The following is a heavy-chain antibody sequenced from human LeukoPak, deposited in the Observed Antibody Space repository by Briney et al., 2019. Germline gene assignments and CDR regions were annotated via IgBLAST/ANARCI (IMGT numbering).Heavy chain of an antibody. V-gene: IGHV4-39*07. CDR3: ARDAAAARIPYY. J-gene: IGHJ4*02. CDR2: IYFSGST. CDR1: GGSISSSSYY. D-gene: IGHD6-13*01. Sequence: SETLSLTCTVSGGSISSSSYYWGWTRQPPGKGPEWIGSIYFSGSTSYNPSLKSRVIISVDTSKNQFSLRLSSVTAADTAVYYCARDAAAARIPYYWGQGTLVTVSS.